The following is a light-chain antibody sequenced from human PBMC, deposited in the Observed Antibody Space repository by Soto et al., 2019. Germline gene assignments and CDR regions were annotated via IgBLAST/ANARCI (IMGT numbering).Light chain of an antibody. CDR1: QSVSSN. V-gene: IGKV3D-15*01. J-gene: IGKJ4*01. CDR3: QQYNNWPPA. Sequence: EIVMTQSPATLSVSPGERATLSCRASQSVSSNLAWYQQKPGQAPRLLIYGASTRATGIPARFSGSGSGTEFTLTISSLQSEDFAVYYCQQYNNWPPAFGGGIKVEIK. CDR2: GAS.